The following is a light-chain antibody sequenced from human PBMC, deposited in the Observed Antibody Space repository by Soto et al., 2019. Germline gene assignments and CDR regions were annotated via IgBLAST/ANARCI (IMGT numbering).Light chain of an antibody. Sequence: AIHMTQSPSSLSASVGDRVTITCRASQDIRNDLGWYQQKPGKAPQLLIYAASNLQSGVPSRFSGSGSGAYFTLTISSLQPEVFATYYCLHDYNYPRTFGQGTKVEIK. V-gene: IGKV1-6*01. J-gene: IGKJ1*01. CDR3: LHDYNYPRT. CDR1: QDIRND. CDR2: AAS.